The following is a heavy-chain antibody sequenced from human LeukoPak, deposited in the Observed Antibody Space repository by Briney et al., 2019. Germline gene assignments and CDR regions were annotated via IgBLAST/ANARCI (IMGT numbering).Heavy chain of an antibody. CDR2: ISYDGSNK. V-gene: IGHV3-30*18. J-gene: IGHJ6*03. CDR3: AKDRGVTYYMDV. CDR1: GFTFSSYG. Sequence: GGSLRLSCAASGFTFSSYGMHWVRQAPGKGLEWVAVISYDGSNKYYADSVKGRFTISRDNPKNTLYLQMNSLRAEDTAVYYCAKDRGVTYYMDVWGKGTTVTVSS. D-gene: IGHD2-21*02.